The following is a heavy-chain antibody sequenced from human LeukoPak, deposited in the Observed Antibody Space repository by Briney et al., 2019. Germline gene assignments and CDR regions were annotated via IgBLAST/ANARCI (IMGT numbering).Heavy chain of an antibody. CDR2: MNPNSGNT. D-gene: IGHD3-10*01. CDR3: ARGGPEYYGSGRTTMGQKETLYYYYMDV. Sequence: ASVKVSCKASGYTFTSYDINWVRQATGQGLEWMGWMNPNSGNTGYAQKFQGRVTITADESTSTAYMELSSLRSEDTAVYYCARGGPEYYGSGRTTMGQKETLYYYYMDVWGKGTTVTISS. CDR1: GYTFTSYD. V-gene: IGHV1-8*03. J-gene: IGHJ6*03.